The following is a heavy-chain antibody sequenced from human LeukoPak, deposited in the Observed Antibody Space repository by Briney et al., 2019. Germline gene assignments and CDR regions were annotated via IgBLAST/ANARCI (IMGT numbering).Heavy chain of an antibody. CDR3: ARGPCSSTSCHNWFDP. J-gene: IGHJ5*02. Sequence: SVKVSCKASGGTFSSYAISWVRQAPGQGLEWTGGIIPIFGTANYAQKFQGRVTITTDESTSTAYMELSSLRSEDTAVYYCARGPCSSTSCHNWFDPWGQGTLVTVSS. CDR1: GGTFSSYA. CDR2: IIPIFGTA. V-gene: IGHV1-69*05. D-gene: IGHD2-2*01.